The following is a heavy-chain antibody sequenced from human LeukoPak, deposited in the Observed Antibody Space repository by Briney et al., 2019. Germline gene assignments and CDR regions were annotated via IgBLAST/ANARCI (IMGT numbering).Heavy chain of an antibody. CDR1: AFTFSIYS. CDR2: ISINSSDI. J-gene: IGHJ4*02. V-gene: IGHV3-21*01. CDR3: ARDGLTDPKGVSKYYFDY. Sequence: PGRSLRLACAASAFTFSIYSIRSVCQAPGKWLEWVSSISINSSDIYYADSVKGRFTISRDNAKNSLYLQMNSLRAEDTAVYYCARDGLTDPKGVSKYYFDYWGQGTLVTVSS. D-gene: IGHD2-8*01.